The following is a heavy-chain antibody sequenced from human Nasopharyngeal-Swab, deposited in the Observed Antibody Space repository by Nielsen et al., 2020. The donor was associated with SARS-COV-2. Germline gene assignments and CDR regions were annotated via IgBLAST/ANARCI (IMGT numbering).Heavy chain of an antibody. J-gene: IGHJ6*02. CDR3: ARDLRLAPNYYDMDV. CDR2: INPNSGGT. Sequence: WVRQAPGQGLEWMGWINPNSGGTNYAQKFQGWVTMTRDTSISTAYMELSKLRSDDTAVYYCARDLRLAPNYYDMDVWGQGTTVTVSS. D-gene: IGHD3-9*01. V-gene: IGHV1-2*04.